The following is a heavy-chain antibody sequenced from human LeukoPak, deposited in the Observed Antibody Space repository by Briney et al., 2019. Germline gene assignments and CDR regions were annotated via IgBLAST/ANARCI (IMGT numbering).Heavy chain of an antibody. J-gene: IGHJ4*02. CDR2: IKQDGSEK. CDR3: AREDYGEPFDY. D-gene: IGHD4-17*01. Sequence: QSGGSLRLSCAASGFTFSSYAMHWVRQAPVEGLEWVANIKQDGSEKYYVDSVEGRFTISRDNAKNSLFLQMNSLRAEDTAVYYCAREDYGEPFDYWGQGTLVTVSS. CDR1: GFTFSSYA. V-gene: IGHV3-7*01.